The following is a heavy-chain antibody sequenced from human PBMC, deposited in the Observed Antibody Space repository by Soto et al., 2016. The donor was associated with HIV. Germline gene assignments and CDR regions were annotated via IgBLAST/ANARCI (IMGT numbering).Heavy chain of an antibody. CDR2: IYSGGST. CDR3: ARGLTTVTTYTLYYGMDV. V-gene: IGHV3-66*01. D-gene: IGHD4-17*01. J-gene: IGHJ6*02. CDR1: GFTVSSNY. Sequence: EVQLVESGGGLVQPGGSLRLSCAASGFTVSSNYMSWVRQAPGKGLEWVSVIYSGGSTYYADSVKGRFTISRDNSKNTLYLQMNSLRAEDTAVYYCARGLTTVTTYTLYYGMDVWGQGTTVTVSS.